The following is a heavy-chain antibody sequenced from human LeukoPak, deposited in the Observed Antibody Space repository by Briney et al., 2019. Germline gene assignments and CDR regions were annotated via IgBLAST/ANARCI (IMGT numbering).Heavy chain of an antibody. CDR1: GGTFSSYA. D-gene: IGHD3-16*01. Sequence: GASVKLSCKASGGTFSSYAISWVRQAPGQGLERMGRIIPILGIANYAQKFQGRVTITADKSTSTAYMELSSLRSEDTAVYYCARAVATLYYDYVWVYWGQGTLVTVSS. CDR2: IIPILGIA. V-gene: IGHV1-69*04. J-gene: IGHJ4*02. CDR3: ARAVATLYYDYVWVY.